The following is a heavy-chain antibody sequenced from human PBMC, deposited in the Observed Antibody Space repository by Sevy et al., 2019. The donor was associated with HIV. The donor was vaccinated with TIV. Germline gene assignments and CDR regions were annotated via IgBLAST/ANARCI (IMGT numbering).Heavy chain of an antibody. J-gene: IGHJ3*02. Sequence: GGSPRLSCAASGFTFSSYDMSWVRQAPGKGLEWVSVISGSGVSTYYADSVKGRFTISRDNSKNTLYLQLNSLRAEDTAVYYCAKSMGGCDAFDIWGQGTMVTVSS. CDR2: ISGSGVST. CDR3: AKSMGGCDAFDI. D-gene: IGHD6-25*01. CDR1: GFTFSSYD. V-gene: IGHV3-23*01.